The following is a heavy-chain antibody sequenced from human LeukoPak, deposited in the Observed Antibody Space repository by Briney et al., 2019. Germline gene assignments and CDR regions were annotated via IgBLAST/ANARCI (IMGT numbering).Heavy chain of an antibody. CDR2: IYPGDSDA. V-gene: IGHV5-51*01. D-gene: IGHD3-22*01. CDR3: ARRLGYYDSSGSNWFDP. CDR1: GYSFTSYW. J-gene: IGHJ5*02. Sequence: GESLKISCKGSGYSFTSYWLGWVRQMPGKGLKLMGIIYPGDSDARYSPSFQDQITISADKSISTAYLQWSSLKASDTAMYYCARRLGYYDSSGSNWFDPWGQGTLVTVSS.